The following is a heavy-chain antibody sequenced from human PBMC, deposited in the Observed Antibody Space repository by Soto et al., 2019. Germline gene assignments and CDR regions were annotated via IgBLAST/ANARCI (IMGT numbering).Heavy chain of an antibody. CDR3: AGGIAARPLGS. Sequence: QLQLQESGSGLVKPSQTLSLTCAVSGGSISSGGSFWSWIRQPPGKGLEWIGYIYHSGSTYYNPSLGSRVPISVDRSKNQFSLQLSAVTAAATAVYYCAGGIAARPLGSWGQGTLVTVSS. J-gene: IGHJ5*02. CDR1: GGSISSGGSF. D-gene: IGHD6-6*01. CDR2: IYHSGST. V-gene: IGHV4-30-2*01.